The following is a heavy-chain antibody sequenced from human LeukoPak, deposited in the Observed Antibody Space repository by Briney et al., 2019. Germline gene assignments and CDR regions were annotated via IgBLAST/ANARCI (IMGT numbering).Heavy chain of an antibody. J-gene: IGHJ6*03. CDR3: ARLQVMTTAENGGVKEVSYMDV. CDR2: IKQDGSEK. CDR1: GFTFSSYW. V-gene: IGHV3-7*01. Sequence: GGSLRLSCSASGFTFSSYWMNWVRQAPGKGLEWVANIKQDGSEKYYVDSVKGRFTISRDNAKNSLYLQMNSLRAEDTAVYYCARLQVMTTAENGGVKEVSYMDVWGKGTTVTVSS. D-gene: IGHD4-11*01.